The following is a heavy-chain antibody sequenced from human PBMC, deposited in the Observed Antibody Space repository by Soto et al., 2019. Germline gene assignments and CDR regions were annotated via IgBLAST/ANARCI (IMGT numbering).Heavy chain of an antibody. CDR3: ARGVRYYYGSGSSHWFDP. CDR1: GGSFSGYS. V-gene: IGHV4-34*01. D-gene: IGHD3-10*01. CDR2: INHSGST. J-gene: IGHJ5*02. Sequence: QVQLQQWGAGLLKPSETLSLTCAVYGGSFSGYSWSWIRQPPGKGLEWLGEINHSGSTNYNPSPTRRSTLSGDPSKYQFSPKLSSVTAANTAVYNCARGVRYYYGSGSSHWFDPWGQGTLVTVSS.